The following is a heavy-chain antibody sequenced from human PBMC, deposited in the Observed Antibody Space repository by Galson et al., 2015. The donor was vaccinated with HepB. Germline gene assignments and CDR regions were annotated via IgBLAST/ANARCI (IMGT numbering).Heavy chain of an antibody. CDR2: MSYDGGNK. CDR1: GFTFSSYG. J-gene: IGHJ3*01. CDR3: ARGWLQNSFDL. V-gene: IGHV3-30*03. D-gene: IGHD5-24*01. Sequence: SLRLSCAASGFTFSSYGIHWVRQAPGKGLEWVAVMSYDGGNKYYADSVKGRFTISRDTARNSLYLQMNSLRVEDTAVYYCARGWLQNSFDLWGQGTVVTVSS.